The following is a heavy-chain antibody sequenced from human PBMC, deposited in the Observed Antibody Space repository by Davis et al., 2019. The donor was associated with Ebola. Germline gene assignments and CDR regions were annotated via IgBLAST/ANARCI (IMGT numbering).Heavy chain of an antibody. CDR1: GFSLSTRGVG. CDR3: THLGGEIYFDY. Sequence: SGPTLVKPTQTLTLTCTFSGFSLSTRGVGVGWIRQPPEKALEWLALIYWDDDKRYSPSLKSRLTITKDTSKNQVVLTMTNMDPVDTATYYCTHLGGEIYFDYWGQGTLVTVSS. V-gene: IGHV2-5*02. D-gene: IGHD7-27*01. CDR2: IYWDDDK. J-gene: IGHJ4*02.